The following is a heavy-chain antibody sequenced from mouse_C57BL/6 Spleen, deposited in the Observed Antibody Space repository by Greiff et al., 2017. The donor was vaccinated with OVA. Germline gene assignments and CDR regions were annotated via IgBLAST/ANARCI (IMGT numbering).Heavy chain of an antibody. CDR1: GYTFTSYW. V-gene: IGHV1-53*01. CDR3: AREGIYYESPHGY. CDR2: INPSNGGT. Sequence: QVQLQQSGTELVKPGASVKLSCKASGYTFTSYWMHWVKQRPGQGLEWIGIINPSNGGTNYNENFKSKATLTVAKSSSTAYLQLSSLTAEDSAVYYCAREGIYYESPHGYWGKGTTLTVAS. D-gene: IGHD2-4*01. J-gene: IGHJ2*01.